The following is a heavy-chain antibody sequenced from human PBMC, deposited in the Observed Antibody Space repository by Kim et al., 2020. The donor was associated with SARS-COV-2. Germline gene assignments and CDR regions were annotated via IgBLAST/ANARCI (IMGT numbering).Heavy chain of an antibody. D-gene: IGHD2-2*01. CDR1: GFTFSSYA. V-gene: IGHV3-30-3*01. Sequence: GGSLRLSCAASGFTFSSYAMHWVRQAPGKGLEWVAVISCDGSNNYYADSAKGRFTISRDNSKNTQYPQMNRQRAEAAAASECYRGSSRGSGSSDYWG. J-gene: IGHJ4*01. CDR3: YRGSSRGSGSSDY. CDR2: ISCDGSNN.